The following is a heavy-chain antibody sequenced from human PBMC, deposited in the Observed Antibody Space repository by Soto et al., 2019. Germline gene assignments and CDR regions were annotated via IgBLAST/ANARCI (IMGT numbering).Heavy chain of an antibody. CDR3: ARLQIYDSRAAPTPIFHP. V-gene: IGHV4-39*01. D-gene: IGHD3-22*01. Sequence: QLQESGPGLVKPSETLSLTCTVSGGSFTSTNYFWGWIRQPPGKGLEWIGYMYYNGNTFYSPSLKSRVTMCVDTSKRQFSLDLSSVTAADTAMYYCARLQIYDSRAAPTPIFHPWGLGAMVTVSS. J-gene: IGHJ1*01. CDR1: GGSFTSTNYF. CDR2: MYYNGNT.